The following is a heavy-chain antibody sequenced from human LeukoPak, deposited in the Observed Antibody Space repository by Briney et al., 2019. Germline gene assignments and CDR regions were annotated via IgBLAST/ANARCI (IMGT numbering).Heavy chain of an antibody. CDR1: GGTFSSYA. D-gene: IGHD2-8*01. Sequence: SVKVSCKASGGTFSSYAISWVRQAPGQGLKWMGGIIPIFGTANYAQKFQGRVTITTDESTSTAYMELSSLRSEDTAVYYCARFRLSGYCTNGVCLPNLDYWGQGTLVTVSS. CDR3: ARFRLSGYCTNGVCLPNLDY. V-gene: IGHV1-69*05. J-gene: IGHJ4*02. CDR2: IIPIFGTA.